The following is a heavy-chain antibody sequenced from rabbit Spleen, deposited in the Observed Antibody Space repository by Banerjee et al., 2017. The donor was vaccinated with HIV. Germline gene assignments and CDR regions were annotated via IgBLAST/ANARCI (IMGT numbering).Heavy chain of an antibody. J-gene: IGHJ4*01. D-gene: IGHD4-2*01. V-gene: IGHV1S40*01. CDR2: IYSSTGSI. Sequence: QSLEESGGGLVKPAAALTLTTTTAGFSFCGNCYISWFGQAPGKGLEWVACIYSSTGSIWYASWAPGRLTITNSSSSTVTLQMTSLTAADEATYFCARDSGSNDYISVCFNLWGPGTLVTVS. CDR3: ARDSGSNDYISVCFNL. CDR1: GFSFCGNCY.